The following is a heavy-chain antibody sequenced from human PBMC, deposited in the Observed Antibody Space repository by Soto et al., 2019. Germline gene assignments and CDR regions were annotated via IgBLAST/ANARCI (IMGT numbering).Heavy chain of an antibody. CDR2: ISAYNGNT. V-gene: IGHV1-18*01. J-gene: IGHJ4*02. CDR3: ARDVGDYYDSRDFDY. D-gene: IGHD3-22*01. Sequence: GASVKVSCKASGYTFTSYGISWVRQAPGQGLEWMGWISAYNGNTNYAQKLQGRVTMTTDTSTSTAYMELRSLRSDDTAVYYCARDVGDYYDSRDFDYWGQGTLVTVSS. CDR1: GYTFTSYG.